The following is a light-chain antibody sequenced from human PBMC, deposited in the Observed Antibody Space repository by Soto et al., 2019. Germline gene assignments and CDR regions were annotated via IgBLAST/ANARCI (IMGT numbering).Light chain of an antibody. J-gene: IGKJ1*01. CDR2: GAS. Sequence: GKSADLGGRASQSVSNSYLAWYQQKPGQAPRLLIYGASSRATGIPDRFSGSGSGTDFALPTSHSWCADLAMYEGPCYAAAGTIRLGTKVDIK. CDR1: QSVSNSY. V-gene: IGKV3-20*01. CDR3: PCYAAAGT.